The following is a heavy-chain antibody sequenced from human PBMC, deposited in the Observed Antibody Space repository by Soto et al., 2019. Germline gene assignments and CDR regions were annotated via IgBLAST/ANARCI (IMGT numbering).Heavy chain of an antibody. Sequence: ASVKVSCKASGYTFTGYYIHWVRQAPGQGLEWMGWINPNSGGTNYAQKFQGWVTMTRDTSTSTAYMELRSLRSDDTAVYYCAREGPSMVRGTKHWGQGTLVTVSS. CDR1: GYTFTGYY. J-gene: IGHJ1*01. V-gene: IGHV1-2*04. CDR3: AREGPSMVRGTKH. D-gene: IGHD3-10*01. CDR2: INPNSGGT.